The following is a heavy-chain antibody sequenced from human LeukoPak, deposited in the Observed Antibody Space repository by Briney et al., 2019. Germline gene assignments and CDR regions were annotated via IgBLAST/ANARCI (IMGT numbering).Heavy chain of an antibody. CDR2: INPKSGGT. CDR1: GYTFTVYY. D-gene: IGHD5-12*01. Sequence: ASVKVSCKASGYTFTVYYIHWVRQAPGQGFEWLGRINPKSGGTNYAQNFQGRVTVTRDTSISTAYMEMTGLTPDDTGVYYCARGYSGYDRKFDPWGPGTLVTVSS. CDR3: ARGYSGYDRKFDP. V-gene: IGHV1-2*05. J-gene: IGHJ5*02.